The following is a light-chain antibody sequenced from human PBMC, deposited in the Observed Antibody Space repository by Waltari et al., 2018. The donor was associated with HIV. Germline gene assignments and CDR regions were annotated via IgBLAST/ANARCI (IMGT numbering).Light chain of an antibody. CDR1: LSVGTS. CDR3: QQYNNWPPT. J-gene: IGKJ2*01. Sequence: MTQSPSSVAASVGGRVTITCRASLSVGTSLNWYQQHPGKAPKLLIYGASTRTTGIAPRFSGSGSETEFTLTINSLQSEDFAVYYCQQYNNWPPTFGQGTKLEIK. CDR2: GAS. V-gene: IGKV3-15*01.